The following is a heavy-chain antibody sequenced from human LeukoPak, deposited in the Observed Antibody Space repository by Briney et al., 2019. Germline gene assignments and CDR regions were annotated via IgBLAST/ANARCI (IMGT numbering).Heavy chain of an antibody. CDR1: GYGFTSYW. CDR3: ARHRTTMVRGAWDAFDI. D-gene: IGHD3-10*01. J-gene: IGHJ3*02. CDR2: IYPGDSDT. V-gene: IGHV5-51*01. Sequence: GESLKISCKGSGYGFTSYWIGWVRQMPGKGLEWMGIIYPGDSDTRYSPSFQGQVTISADKSISTAYLQWSSLKASDTAMYYCARHRTTMVRGAWDAFDIWGQGTMVTVSS.